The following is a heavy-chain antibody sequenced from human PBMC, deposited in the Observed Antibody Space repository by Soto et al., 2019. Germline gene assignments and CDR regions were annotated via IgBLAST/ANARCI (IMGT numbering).Heavy chain of an antibody. CDR1: GFTFSSYA. J-gene: IGHJ6*02. Sequence: GGSLRLSCAASGFTFSSYAMSWVRQAPGKGLEWVSAISGSGGSTYYADSVKGRFTISRDNSKNTLYLQMNSLRAEDTAVYYCAKDREYSSGWNITYYYGMDVWGQGTTVTVSS. CDR2: ISGSGGST. V-gene: IGHV3-23*01. D-gene: IGHD6-19*01. CDR3: AKDREYSSGWNITYYYGMDV.